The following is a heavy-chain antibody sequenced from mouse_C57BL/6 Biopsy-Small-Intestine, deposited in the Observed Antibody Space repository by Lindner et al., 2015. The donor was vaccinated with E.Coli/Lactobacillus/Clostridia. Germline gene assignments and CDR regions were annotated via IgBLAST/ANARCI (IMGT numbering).Heavy chain of an antibody. V-gene: IGHV7-1*01. Sequence: VQLQESGGGLVQSGRSLRLSCATSGFTFSDFYMEWVRQAPGKGLEWIAASRNKANDYTTEYSASVKGRFIVSRDTSQSILYLQMNALRAEDTATYYCARDLGAMDYWGQGTSVTVSS. CDR1: GFTFSDFY. D-gene: IGHD4-1*01. CDR3: ARDLGAMDY. J-gene: IGHJ4*01. CDR2: SRNKANDYTT.